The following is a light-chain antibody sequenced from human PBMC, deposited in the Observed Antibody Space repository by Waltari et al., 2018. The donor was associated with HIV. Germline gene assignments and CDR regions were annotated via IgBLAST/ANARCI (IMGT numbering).Light chain of an antibody. V-gene: IGLV1-51*01. CDR1: SAKIAKNY. Sequence: QSVLTQPPSVSAAPGQNVIISCSGSSAKIAKNYVPWYKHLPGTAPKLLINDNNKRTSGIPDRFSGSKSGTSATLVIIGLQTGDEADYYCGAWDSSLNDDGVFGGGTKLTVL. CDR3: GAWDSSLNDDGV. J-gene: IGLJ2*01. CDR2: DNN.